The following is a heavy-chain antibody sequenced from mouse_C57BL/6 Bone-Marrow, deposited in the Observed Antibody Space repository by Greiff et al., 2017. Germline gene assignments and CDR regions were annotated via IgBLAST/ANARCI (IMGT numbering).Heavy chain of an antibody. D-gene: IGHD4-1*01. V-gene: IGHV1-7*01. CDR3: ASGRCKGYIDD. J-gene: IGHJ4*01. Sequence: VQLQQPGAELVKPGASVKLSCKASGYTFTSYWMHWVKQRPGKGLEWLGNIYPGDGYTKYNQKFKGKAPLTAEKSTSTAYMQMSSLTYEDSAFYYSASGRCKGYIDDWGQGTSVTVSS. CDR2: IYPGDGYT. CDR1: GYTFTSYW.